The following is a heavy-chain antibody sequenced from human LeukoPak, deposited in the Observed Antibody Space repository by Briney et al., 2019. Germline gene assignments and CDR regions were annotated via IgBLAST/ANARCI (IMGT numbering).Heavy chain of an antibody. CDR3: ARDKLGTFDAFDI. CDR1: GGSISSYY. Sequence: WETLSLTCTVSGGSISSYYWNWIRQPPGEGLEWIGYIYYSGSTNYNPSLKSRVTISVDTSKNQFSLKLSSVSAADTAVYYCARDKLGTFDAFDIWGQGTMVTVSS. CDR2: IYYSGST. J-gene: IGHJ3*02. D-gene: IGHD1-1*01. V-gene: IGHV4-59*01.